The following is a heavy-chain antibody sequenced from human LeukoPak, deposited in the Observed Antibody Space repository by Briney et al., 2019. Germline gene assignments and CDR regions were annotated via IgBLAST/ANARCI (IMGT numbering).Heavy chain of an antibody. CDR2: ISSDGSEK. Sequence: PGGSLRLSCAASGFTFSSYPLHWVRQAPGKGQEWVALISSDGSEKYYGESVKGRITISRDISQNTLFLQMNRLRPEDTAVYFCARQGGSVRYHYNYMDLWGRGTTVVVSS. CDR3: ARQGGSVRYHYNYMDL. V-gene: IGHV3-30*04. CDR1: GFTFSSYP. D-gene: IGHD6-25*01. J-gene: IGHJ6*03.